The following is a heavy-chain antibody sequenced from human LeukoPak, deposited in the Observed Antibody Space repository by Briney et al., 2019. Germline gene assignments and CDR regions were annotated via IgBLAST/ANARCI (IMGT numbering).Heavy chain of an antibody. CDR3: ARAGSNSWSFDY. CDR2: VYYSGST. Sequence: SETLSLTCTVSGGSISSYYWSWIRQPPGKGLEWIGNVYYSGSTNYNPSLKSRVTISIDTSKNQFSLNLNSVTAADTAVYYCARAGSNSWSFDYWGQGTLVTVSS. J-gene: IGHJ4*02. D-gene: IGHD6-13*01. V-gene: IGHV4-59*01. CDR1: GGSISSYY.